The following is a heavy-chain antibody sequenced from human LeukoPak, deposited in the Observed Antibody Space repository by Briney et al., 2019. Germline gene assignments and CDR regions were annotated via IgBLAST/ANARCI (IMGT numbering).Heavy chain of an antibody. Sequence: PSETLSLTCTVSGGSISSGSYYWSWIRQPAGKGLEWIGRIYTSGSTNYNPSLKSRVTISVDTSKNQFSLKLSSVTAADTAVYYCARLRFLEWEGYYFDCWGQGTLVTVSS. D-gene: IGHD3-3*01. CDR3: ARLRFLEWEGYYFDC. CDR2: IYTSGST. CDR1: GGSISSGSYY. V-gene: IGHV4-61*02. J-gene: IGHJ4*02.